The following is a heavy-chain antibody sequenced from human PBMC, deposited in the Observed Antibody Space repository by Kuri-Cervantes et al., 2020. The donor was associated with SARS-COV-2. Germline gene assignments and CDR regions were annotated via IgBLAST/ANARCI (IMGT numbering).Heavy chain of an antibody. CDR3: ALYDSSGYYAQVFGY. CDR2: IYYSGST. V-gene: IGHV4-30-4*08. Sequence: SETLSLTCTVSGGSISSGDYYWSWIRQPPGKGLEWIGYIYYSGSTYYNPSLKSRVTISVDTSKNQFSLKLSSVTAADTAVYYCALYDSSGYYAQVFGYWGQGTLVTVSS. CDR1: GGSISSGDYY. D-gene: IGHD3-22*01. J-gene: IGHJ4*02.